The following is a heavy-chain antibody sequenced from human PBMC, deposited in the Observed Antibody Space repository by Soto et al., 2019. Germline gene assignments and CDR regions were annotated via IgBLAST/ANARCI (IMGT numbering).Heavy chain of an antibody. Sequence: GASVKVSCKASGYTFTSYGISWVRQAPGQGLEWMGWISAYNGNTNYAQKLQGRVTMTTDTSTSTAYMELRSLRSDDTAVYYCARDRTTVTPNWFDSWGQGTLVTVSS. CDR3: ARDRTTVTPNWFDS. CDR1: GYTFTSYG. V-gene: IGHV1-18*01. J-gene: IGHJ5*01. CDR2: ISAYNGNT. D-gene: IGHD4-4*01.